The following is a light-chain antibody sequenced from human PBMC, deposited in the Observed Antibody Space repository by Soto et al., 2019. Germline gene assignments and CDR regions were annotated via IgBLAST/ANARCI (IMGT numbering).Light chain of an antibody. J-gene: IGKJ2*02. V-gene: IGKV1-33*01. CDR3: QQYDNLPRT. CDR1: QDISNY. Sequence: DIQMTQSPSSLSASVGDRVTITCQASQDISNYLNWYQQKPGKAPKLLIYDASNLEIGVPSRFSGSGSGTDFTFTISSLQPEDIASDYCQQYDNLPRTFGQGTKLEIK. CDR2: DAS.